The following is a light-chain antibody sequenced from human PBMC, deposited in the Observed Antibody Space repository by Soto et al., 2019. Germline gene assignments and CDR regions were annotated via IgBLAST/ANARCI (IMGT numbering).Light chain of an antibody. J-gene: IGLJ2*01. CDR1: SSDVGGYNY. CDR2: EVS. V-gene: IGLV2-8*01. CDR3: SSNAGSNNLV. Sequence: QSALTQPPSASGSLGQSVTISCTGTSSDVGGYNYVSWYQQHPGKAPKLMIYEVSKRPSGVPDRFSGSKSGNTASLTVSVLQAEYEADYYCSSNAGSNNLVFGGGTKLTVL.